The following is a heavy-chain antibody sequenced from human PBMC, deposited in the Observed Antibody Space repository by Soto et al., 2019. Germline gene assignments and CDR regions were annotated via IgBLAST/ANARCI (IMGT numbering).Heavy chain of an antibody. CDR3: ARDGMGSSWWGDYYYYYGMDV. CDR2: TYYRSKWYN. V-gene: IGHV6-1*01. Sequence: SQTLSLTCAISGDSVSSNSAAWNWIRQSPSRGLEWLGRTYYRSKWYNDYAVSVKSRITINPGTSKNQFSLQLNSVTPEDTAVYYCARDGMGSSWWGDYYYYYGMDVWGQGTTVTVSS. D-gene: IGHD6-13*01. J-gene: IGHJ6*02. CDR1: GDSVSSNSAA.